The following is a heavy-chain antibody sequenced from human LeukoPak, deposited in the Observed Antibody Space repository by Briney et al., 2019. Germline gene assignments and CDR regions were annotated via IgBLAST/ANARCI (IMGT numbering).Heavy chain of an antibody. CDR3: ARGGIAADYGMDV. J-gene: IGHJ6*02. CDR2: INHSGST. V-gene: IGHV4-34*01. CDR1: GGSFSGYY. D-gene: IGHD6-13*01. Sequence: SETLSLTCAVYGGSFSGYYWSWIRQPPGKGLEWIGEINHSGSTNYNPSLKSRVTISVDTSKNQFSLKLSSVTAADTAVYYCARGGIAADYGMDVWGQGTTVTVSS.